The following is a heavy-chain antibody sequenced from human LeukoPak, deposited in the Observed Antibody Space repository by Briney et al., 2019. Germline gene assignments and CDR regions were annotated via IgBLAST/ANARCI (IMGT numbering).Heavy chain of an antibody. CDR3: ARYGGLYTSMTTKDY. CDR1: GYSITSGYY. V-gene: IGHV4-38-2*02. J-gene: IGHJ4*02. D-gene: IGHD4-17*01. CDR2: IYHSGDT. Sequence: SETLSLTCIVSGYSITSGYYWGWIRQPPGKGLEWIGSIYHSGDTYYNPSLKSRVTISVDTSKNQFSLKLSSVTAADTAVYYCARYGGLYTSMTTKDYWGQGTLVTVSS.